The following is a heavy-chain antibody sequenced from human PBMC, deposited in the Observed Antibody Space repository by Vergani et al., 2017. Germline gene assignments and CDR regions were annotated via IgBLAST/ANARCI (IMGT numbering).Heavy chain of an antibody. CDR2: IRSDESRR. CDR3: AKEGGGYCSGGTCYPEY. D-gene: IGHD2-15*01. CDR1: GFTFNSYG. J-gene: IGHJ4*02. Sequence: QVQLVESGGGVVQPGGSLRLSCAASGFTFNSYGMHWVRQAPGKGVEWVASIRSDESRRYYGDSMEGPFTISRDNSKNTLYLQMKSLRPEDTAGYYCAKEGGGYCSGGTCYPEYWGQGTLVIVSS. V-gene: IGHV3-30*02.